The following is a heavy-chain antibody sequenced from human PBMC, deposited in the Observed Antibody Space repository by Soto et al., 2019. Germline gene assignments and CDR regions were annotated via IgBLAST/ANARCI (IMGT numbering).Heavy chain of an antibody. CDR3: ARQVMIVVVTGAFDI. J-gene: IGHJ3*02. D-gene: IGHD3-22*01. CDR2: IYYSGST. CDR1: GGSISSSSYY. Sequence: SETLSLTCTVSGGSISSSSYYWGWIRHPPGKGLEWIGSIYYSGSTYYNPSLKSRVTISVDTSKNQFSLKLSSVTAADTAVYYCARQVMIVVVTGAFDIWGQGTMVTVSS. V-gene: IGHV4-39*01.